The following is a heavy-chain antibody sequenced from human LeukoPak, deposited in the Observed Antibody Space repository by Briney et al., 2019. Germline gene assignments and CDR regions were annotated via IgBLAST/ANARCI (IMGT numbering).Heavy chain of an antibody. CDR3: ARDGLQNRGSCGSFDI. V-gene: IGHV4-4*07. CDR2: IYTSGST. CDR1: GGSISSYY. J-gene: IGHJ3*02. D-gene: IGHD1-26*01. Sequence: SETLSLTCTVSGGSISSYYWSWIRQPAGKGLDWIGRIYTSGSTNYNPSLKSRVTMSVDTSKNQFSLKLSSVTAADTAVYYCARDGLQNRGSCGSFDIWGQGTMVTVSS.